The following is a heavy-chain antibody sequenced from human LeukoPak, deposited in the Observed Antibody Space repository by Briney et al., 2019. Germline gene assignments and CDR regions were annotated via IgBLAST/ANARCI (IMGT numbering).Heavy chain of an antibody. CDR1: GFTFSSYW. CDR2: IKQDGSEK. D-gene: IGHD3-10*01. V-gene: IGHV3-7*01. Sequence: GGSLRLSCAASGFTFSSYWMSWVRQAPGKGLEWVANIKQDGSEKYYVDSVKGRFTISRDNAKNSLYLQMNSLRAEDTAVYYCAREVLLWFGELPHPYYFDYWGQGTLVTVSS. CDR3: AREVLLWFGELPHPYYFDY. J-gene: IGHJ4*02.